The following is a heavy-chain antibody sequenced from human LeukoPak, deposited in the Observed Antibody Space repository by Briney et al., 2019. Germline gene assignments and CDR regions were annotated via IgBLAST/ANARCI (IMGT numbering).Heavy chain of an antibody. CDR2: IKQDGSAK. CDR3: ARDNGWSADF. CDR1: GFHFWSHW. V-gene: IGHV3-7*03. J-gene: IGHJ4*02. Sequence: GSLGLSCGAPGFHFWSHWVEWVRQGPGEGLEWVANIKQDGSAKPYVDSVKGRFTISRDNAKNSLFLQMNSLRAEDTAVYYCARDNGWSADFWGQGTLVTVSS. D-gene: IGHD2-15*01.